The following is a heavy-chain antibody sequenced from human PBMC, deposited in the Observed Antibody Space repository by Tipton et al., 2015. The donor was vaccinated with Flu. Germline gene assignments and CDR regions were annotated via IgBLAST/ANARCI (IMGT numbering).Heavy chain of an antibody. J-gene: IGHJ5*01. CDR3: AREQSGSQSHLVA. CDR1: GGSISSYY. Sequence: TLSLTCTVPGGSISSYYWSWIRQPPGKGLEWIGYIYYSGSTNYNPSLKSRVTMSADTYKNEISLRLTSVTAADTAVYYCAREQSGSQSHLVAWGHGTLVTVSS. V-gene: IGHV4-59*12. D-gene: IGHD1-26*01. CDR2: IYYSGST.